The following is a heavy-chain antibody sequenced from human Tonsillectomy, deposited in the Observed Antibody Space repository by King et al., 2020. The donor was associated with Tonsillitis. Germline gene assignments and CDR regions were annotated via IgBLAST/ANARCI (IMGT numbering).Heavy chain of an antibody. V-gene: IGHV4-4*07. CDR3: ARDRGVTLNFDY. Sequence: QLQESGPGLVKPSETLSLTCTVSGASISDYHWSWIRQSAGKGLEWIGRIYNSGSTKYNPSLKSRVTMSLDTSKNQFSLKLTSVTAADTAVYYCARDRGVTLNFDYWGQGTLVTVSS. CDR1: GASISDYH. CDR2: IYNSGST. J-gene: IGHJ4*02. D-gene: IGHD2-21*02.